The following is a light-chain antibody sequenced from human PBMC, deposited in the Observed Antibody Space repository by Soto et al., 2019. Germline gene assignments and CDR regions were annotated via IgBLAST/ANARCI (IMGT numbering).Light chain of an antibody. J-gene: IGKJ1*01. CDR3: QQYRSYPWT. V-gene: IGKV1-5*03. Sequence: DIPMTQSPSTLSAAEGDRVTITCRASQSVSAWLAWYRQKPGKAPKLLIYKESTLETGVPSRFSGSGYWAEFTLTISSLQPDDLGTYYCQQYRSYPWTFGQGTKV. CDR2: KES. CDR1: QSVSAW.